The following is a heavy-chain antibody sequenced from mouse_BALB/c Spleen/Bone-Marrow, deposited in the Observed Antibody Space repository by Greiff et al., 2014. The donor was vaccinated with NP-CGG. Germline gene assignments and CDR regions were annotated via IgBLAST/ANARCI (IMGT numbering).Heavy chain of an antibody. CDR3: ARKGAMITHYYAMDY. D-gene: IGHD2-4*01. CDR1: GFTFSSFG. CDR2: ISNGSSPI. Sequence: EVQVVESGGGLVQPGGSRKLSCAASGFTFSSFGMHWVRQAPEKGLEWVAYISNGSSPIYYADTVKGRFTISRDNPKNTLFLQMTSLRSEDTAMYYCARKGAMITHYYAMDYWGQGTSVTVS. J-gene: IGHJ4*01. V-gene: IGHV5-17*02.